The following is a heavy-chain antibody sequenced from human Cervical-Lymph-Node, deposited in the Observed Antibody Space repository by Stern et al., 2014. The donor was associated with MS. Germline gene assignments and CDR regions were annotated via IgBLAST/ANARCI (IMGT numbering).Heavy chain of an antibody. Sequence: QFQLVQSGPEVKKPGSSVTVSCKASGDIFSNFDISWVRQAPGQGLEWLGGITPLFGTTNYAQRFQGRVTFTADESTNTVFMELSSLRADDTAVFYCARQQEGIAAYWGQGTLVTVSS. D-gene: IGHD6-13*01. J-gene: IGHJ4*02. CDR3: ARQQEGIAAY. V-gene: IGHV1-69*01. CDR2: ITPLFGTT. CDR1: GDIFSNFD.